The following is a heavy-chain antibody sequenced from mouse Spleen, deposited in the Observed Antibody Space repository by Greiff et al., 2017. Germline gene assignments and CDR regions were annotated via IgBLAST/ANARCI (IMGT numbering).Heavy chain of an antibody. CDR1: GFTFSSYA. CDR3: ARDRGGDV. D-gene: IGHD3-3*01. Sequence: EVQRVESGGGLVKPGGSLKLSCAASGFTFSSYAMSWVRQTPEKRLEWVATISDGGSYTYYPDNVKGRFTISRDNAKNNLYLQMSHLKSEDTAMYYCARDRGGDVWGTGTTVTVSS. V-gene: IGHV5-4*01. J-gene: IGHJ1*03. CDR2: ISDGGSYT.